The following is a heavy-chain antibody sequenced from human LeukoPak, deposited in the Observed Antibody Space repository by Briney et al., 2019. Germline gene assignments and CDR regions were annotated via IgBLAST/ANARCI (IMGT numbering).Heavy chain of an antibody. V-gene: IGHV3-13*01. J-gene: IGHJ6*03. CDR1: GFTFSSYD. CDR3: ARDPYSGTYGNTYYYYMDV. CDR2: IGTAGEI. D-gene: IGHD1-26*01. Sequence: GGSLRLSCAASGFTFSSYDIHWVRQATGKGLEWVSGIGTAGEIYYPGSVKGRFTISRDNARNSLYLQMNSLRVEDTAVYYCARDPYSGTYGNTYYYYMDVWGKGTTVTISS.